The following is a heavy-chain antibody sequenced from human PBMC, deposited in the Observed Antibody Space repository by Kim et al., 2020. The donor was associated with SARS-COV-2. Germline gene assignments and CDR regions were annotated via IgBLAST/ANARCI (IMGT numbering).Heavy chain of an antibody. Sequence: EYAVSVKSRITINPDPSKNHFSLQLNSVTPEDTAVYYCARVHSSTWKIDYWGQGTLVTVSS. J-gene: IGHJ4*02. V-gene: IGHV6-1*01. D-gene: IGHD2-2*01. CDR3: ARVHSSTWKIDY.